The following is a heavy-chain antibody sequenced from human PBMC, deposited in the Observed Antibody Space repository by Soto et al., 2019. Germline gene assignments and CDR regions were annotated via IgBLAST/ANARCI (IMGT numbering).Heavy chain of an antibody. V-gene: IGHV3-21*01. D-gene: IGHD3-3*01. Sequence: EVQLVESGGGLVAPGGSLRLSCTASGFIFSNYHMNWVRQAPGEGLEWVSFISSSSTFINYADSVKGRFTISRDNAKNSLYLQMNSLRAEDTAVYYCMRVRLIRFHAVDYWGQGALVTISS. CDR3: MRVRLIRFHAVDY. J-gene: IGHJ4*02. CDR2: ISSSSTFI. CDR1: GFIFSNYH.